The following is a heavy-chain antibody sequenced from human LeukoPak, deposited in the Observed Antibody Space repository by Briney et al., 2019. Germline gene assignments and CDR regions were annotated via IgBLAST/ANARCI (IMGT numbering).Heavy chain of an antibody. CDR2: TYYSGST. CDR1: GGSISSSSYY. D-gene: IGHD6-19*01. CDR3: ATSPPYSSGWYVVY. V-gene: IGHV4-39*01. Sequence: SETLSLTCTVSGGSISSSSYYWGWIRQPPGKGLEWIGSTYYSGSTYYNPSLKSRVTISVDTSKNQFSLKLSSVTAADTAVYYCATSPPYSSGWYVVYWGQGTLVTVSS. J-gene: IGHJ4*02.